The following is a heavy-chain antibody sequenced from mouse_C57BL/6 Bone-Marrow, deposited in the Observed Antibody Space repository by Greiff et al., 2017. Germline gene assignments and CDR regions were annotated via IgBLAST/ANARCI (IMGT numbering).Heavy chain of an antibody. V-gene: IGHV1-82*01. J-gene: IGHJ4*01. CDR3: ARGAQARGYYAMDY. CDR1: GYAFSSSL. Sequence: QVQLQQSGPELVKPGASVKISCKASGYAFSSSLMNWVKQRPGKGLEWIGRIYPGDGDTNYNGKFKGKATLTADKSSSTAYMQLSSLTSEDSAVYFCARGAQARGYYAMDYWGQGTSVTVSS. D-gene: IGHD3-2*02. CDR2: IYPGDGDT.